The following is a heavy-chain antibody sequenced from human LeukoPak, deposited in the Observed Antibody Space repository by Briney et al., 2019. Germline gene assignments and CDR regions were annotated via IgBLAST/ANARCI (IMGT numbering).Heavy chain of an antibody. CDR1: GGASSGYY. D-gene: IGHD5-24*01. Sequence: SETLSLTCAAYGGASSGYYCTWIRQPPGKGLEWIGEIDHRGSTHYNPSLQSRVTISIDTSKNQFSLKVSSVTAADTTLYYCARTRDGYLRYWSQGSLVTVSS. CDR2: IDHRGST. CDR3: ARTRDGYLRY. J-gene: IGHJ4*02. V-gene: IGHV4-34*01.